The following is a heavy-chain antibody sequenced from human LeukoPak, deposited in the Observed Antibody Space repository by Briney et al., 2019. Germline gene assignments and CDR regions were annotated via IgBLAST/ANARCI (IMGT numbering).Heavy chain of an antibody. CDR1: GFTFSSYA. D-gene: IGHD5-18*01. Sequence: GGSLRLSCAASGFTFSSYAMSWVRQAPGKGLEWVSAISGSGGSTYYADSVKGRFTISRDNSKNTLYLQMNSLRGEDTAVYYCAKNGRGYSYGYAVYFVYWGEGTLVTVSS. CDR2: ISGSGGST. V-gene: IGHV3-23*01. CDR3: AKNGRGYSYGYAVYFVY. J-gene: IGHJ4*02.